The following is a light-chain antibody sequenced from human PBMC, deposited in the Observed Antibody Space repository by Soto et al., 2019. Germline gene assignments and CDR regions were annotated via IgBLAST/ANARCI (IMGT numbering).Light chain of an antibody. CDR3: QHHNNYPPFT. Sequence: IQLTQSPSSLSASVGDRVSITCRASQDIQTYFAWYQQKQGEAPTRLLSGTFTLTSGVPARFNGSGSGTDFTLTISSLQPEDFATYYCQHHNNYPPFTFGPGTKVDLE. CDR1: QDIQTY. J-gene: IGKJ3*01. CDR2: GTF. V-gene: IGKV1-9*01.